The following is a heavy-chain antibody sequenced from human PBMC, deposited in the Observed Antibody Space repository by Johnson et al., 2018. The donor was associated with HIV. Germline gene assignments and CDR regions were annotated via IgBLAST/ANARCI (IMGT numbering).Heavy chain of an antibody. Sequence: VQLVESGGGLVEPGGSLRLSCAVSGFNFNNAWMSWVRQAPGKGLEWLGRIKSKTDGGTTDYGAPVKGRFTISRDDSKNTLYLQMNSLKTEDTAVYYCTTEAYSSSSAAFDIWGQGTMVTVSS. D-gene: IGHD6-6*01. CDR3: TTEAYSSSSAAFDI. J-gene: IGHJ3*02. V-gene: IGHV3-15*01. CDR2: IKSKTDGGTT. CDR1: GFNFNNAW.